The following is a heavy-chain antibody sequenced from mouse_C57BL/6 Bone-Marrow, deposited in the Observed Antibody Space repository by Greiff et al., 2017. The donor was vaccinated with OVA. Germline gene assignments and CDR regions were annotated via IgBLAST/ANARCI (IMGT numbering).Heavy chain of an antibody. V-gene: IGHV5-4*03. Sequence: EVKLVESGGGLVKPGGSLKLSCAASGFTFSSYAMSWVRQTPEKRLEWVATISDGGSYTYYPDNVKGRSTISRDNANNNLYLQMSLLKSEDTAMYYCARPCFLYFDYWGPGTTLTVSS. CDR1: GFTFSSYA. J-gene: IGHJ2*01. CDR3: ARPCFLYFDY. CDR2: ISDGGSYT.